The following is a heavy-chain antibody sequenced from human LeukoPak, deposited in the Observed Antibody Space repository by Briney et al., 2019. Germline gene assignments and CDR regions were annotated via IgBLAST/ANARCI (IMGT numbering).Heavy chain of an antibody. J-gene: IGHJ4*02. D-gene: IGHD1-1*01. CDR1: GDSINNYF. CDR2: IYSSGTT. Sequence: PSETLSLTCTVSGDSINNYFWTWIRQPAGKGLEWIGRIYSSGTTNYNPSLKSRLIMSADTSKNQFSLNLSSVTAADTAVYYCARDANARAWDYWGQGILVTVSS. V-gene: IGHV4-4*07. CDR3: ARDANARAWDY.